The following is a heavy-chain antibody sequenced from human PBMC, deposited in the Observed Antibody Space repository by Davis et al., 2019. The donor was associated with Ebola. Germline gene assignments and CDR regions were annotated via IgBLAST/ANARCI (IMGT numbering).Heavy chain of an antibody. CDR2: ISSSSSYT. V-gene: IGHV3-21*04. CDR3: AKDLLTGYQLFDY. D-gene: IGHD3-9*01. J-gene: IGHJ4*02. CDR1: GFTFSSYS. Sequence: GGSLRLSCAASGFTFSSYSMNWVRQAPGKGLEWVSSISSSSSYTYYADSVKGRFTISRDNSKNTLYLQMNSLRAEDTAVYYCAKDLLTGYQLFDYWGQGTLVTVSS.